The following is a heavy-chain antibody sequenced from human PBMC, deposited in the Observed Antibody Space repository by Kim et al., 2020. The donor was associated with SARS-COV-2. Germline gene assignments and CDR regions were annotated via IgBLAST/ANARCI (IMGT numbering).Heavy chain of an antibody. Sequence: SETLSLTCTVSGGSVSSGSYYWSWIRQPPGKGLEWIGYIYYSGSTNYNPSLKSRVTISVDTSKNQFSLKLSSVTAADTAVYYCARDLSGTLQNTKYYDYVWGSYRYPARRAGPGPTYYNYYGMDVWGQGTTVTVSS. D-gene: IGHD3-16*02. CDR3: ARDLSGTLQNTKYYDYVWGSYRYPARRAGPGPTYYNYYGMDV. CDR2: IYYSGST. J-gene: IGHJ6*02. V-gene: IGHV4-61*01. CDR1: GGSVSSGSYY.